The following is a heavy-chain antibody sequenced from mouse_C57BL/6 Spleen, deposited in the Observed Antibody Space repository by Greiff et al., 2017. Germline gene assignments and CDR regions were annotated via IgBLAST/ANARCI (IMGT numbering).Heavy chain of an antibody. CDR3: ARPYNYDGSSYFDY. CDR2: ISSGSSTI. CDR1: GFTFSDYG. J-gene: IGHJ2*01. Sequence: EVQLVESGGGLVKPGGSLKLSCAASGFTFSDYGMHWVRQAPEKGLEWVAYISSGSSTIYYADTVKGRFTISRDNAKNTLFLQMTSLRSEDTAMYYCARPYNYDGSSYFDYWGQGTTLTVSS. D-gene: IGHD1-1*01. V-gene: IGHV5-17*01.